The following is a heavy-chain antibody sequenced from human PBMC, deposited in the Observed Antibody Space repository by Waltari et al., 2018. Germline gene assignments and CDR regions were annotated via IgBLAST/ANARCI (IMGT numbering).Heavy chain of an antibody. Sequence: QVQLVQSGAEVKKPGASVKVSCKASGYTFTSYYMHWVRQAPGQGLEWMGIINPSGGSTSYAQKFQGRVTMHRDTSTSTVYMELGSLRSEDTAVYYCARGAGSTYGMDVWGQGTTVTVSS. CDR1: GYTFTSYY. J-gene: IGHJ6*02. CDR2: INPSGGST. D-gene: IGHD2-15*01. V-gene: IGHV1-46*01. CDR3: ARGAGSTYGMDV.